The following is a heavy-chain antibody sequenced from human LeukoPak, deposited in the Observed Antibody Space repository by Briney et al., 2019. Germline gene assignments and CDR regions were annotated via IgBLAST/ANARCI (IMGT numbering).Heavy chain of an antibody. CDR3: AKDGPPTTVTPNWFDP. Sequence: HPGGSLRLSCAASGFTFSGYGMSWVRQAPGKGLEWVSAISGSGGSTYYADSVKGRFTISRDNSKNTLYLQMNSLRAEDTAVYYCAKDGPPTTVTPNWFDPWGQGTLVTVSS. CDR2: ISGSGGST. V-gene: IGHV3-23*01. D-gene: IGHD4-17*01. CDR1: GFTFSGYG. J-gene: IGHJ5*02.